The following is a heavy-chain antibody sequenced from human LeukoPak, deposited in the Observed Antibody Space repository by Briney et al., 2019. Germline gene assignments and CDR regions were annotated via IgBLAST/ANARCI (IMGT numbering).Heavy chain of an antibody. V-gene: IGHV1-18*01. CDR3: ARTRGRLGYYYYYMDV. Sequence: ASVKVSCKASGYTFTSYGISWVRQAPGQGLEWMGWISAYNGNTNYAQKLQGRVTMTTDTSTSTAYMELSRLRSDDTAVYYCARTRGRLGYYYYYMDVWGKGTTVTVSS. CDR2: ISAYNGNT. CDR1: GYTFTSYG. J-gene: IGHJ6*03. D-gene: IGHD6-19*01.